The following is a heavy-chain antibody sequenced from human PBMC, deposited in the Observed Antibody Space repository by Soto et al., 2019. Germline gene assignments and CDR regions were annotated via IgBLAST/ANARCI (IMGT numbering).Heavy chain of an antibody. CDR2: ISAYNGNT. V-gene: IGHV1-18*01. CDR3: ARDRKGYSYGPFDY. CDR1: GYTFTSYG. J-gene: IGHJ4*02. D-gene: IGHD5-18*01. Sequence: GAPVKVSCKASGYTFTSYGISWVRQAPGQGLEWMGWISAYNGNTNYAQKLQGRVTMTTDTSTSTAYMELRSLRSDDTAVYYCARDRKGYSYGPFDYWGQGTLVTVSS.